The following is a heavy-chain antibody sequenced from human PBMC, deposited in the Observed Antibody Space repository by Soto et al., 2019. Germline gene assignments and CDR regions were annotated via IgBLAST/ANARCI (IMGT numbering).Heavy chain of an antibody. CDR2: IKEGGSQQ. D-gene: IGHD2-8*01. Sequence: EVQLVESGGGLVQPGESLRLSCAVSGFTSNNYWMSWVRQAPGKGLEWLASIKEGGSQQFYEDSVKGRFTISRDNAKNSLYLQINIRRAEDTAVYYGVRVSNRQSDYWGQGTLVSLS. J-gene: IGHJ4*02. V-gene: IGHV3-7*05. CDR1: GFTSNNYW. CDR3: VRVSNRQSDY.